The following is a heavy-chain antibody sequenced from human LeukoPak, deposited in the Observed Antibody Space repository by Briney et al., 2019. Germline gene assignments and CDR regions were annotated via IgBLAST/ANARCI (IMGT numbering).Heavy chain of an antibody. J-gene: IGHJ4*02. CDR2: ISESRGTT. CDR3: ARGGMVAGSLFDS. D-gene: IGHD2-15*01. V-gene: IGHV3-48*01. Sequence: HPGRSLRLSCAASGFTFSSYSMNWVHQAPGKGLEWVSHISESRGTTYYADAVKGRFTISRDNAKNSLYLQMDSLSAEDTAVYYCARGGMVAGSLFDSWGQGTLVTVSS. CDR1: GFTFSSYS.